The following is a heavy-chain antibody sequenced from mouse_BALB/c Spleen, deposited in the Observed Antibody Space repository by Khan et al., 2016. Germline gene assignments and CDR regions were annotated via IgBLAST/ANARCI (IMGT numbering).Heavy chain of an antibody. CDR2: ISSGGTT. D-gene: IGHD1-1*01. CDR3: VRGVIMVVDYFDY. J-gene: IGHJ2*01. CDR1: GFTFSSHA. Sequence: EVELVESGGGLVKPGGSLKLSCAASGFTFSSHAMSWVRQTPEKRLEWVASISSGGTTFYPDSLKGRFTISRDNARNILYLQMGSLRSEDTAMYYCVRGVIMVVDYFDYWGQGTTLTVSS. V-gene: IGHV5-6-5*01.